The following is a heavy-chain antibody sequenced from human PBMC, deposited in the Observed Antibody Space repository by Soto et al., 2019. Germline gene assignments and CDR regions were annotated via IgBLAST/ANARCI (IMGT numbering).Heavy chain of an antibody. D-gene: IGHD5-12*01. V-gene: IGHV4-31*03. CDR2: IYYSGST. J-gene: IGHJ6*02. Sequence: QVQLQESGPGLVKPSQTLSLTCTVSGGSLSSGGYYWTWIRQHPGKGLEWIGYIYYSGSTSYNPSLKSRGSISVATSKNKFSLTLSSVTAADTAVYYCARWLQFGSYYGMDVWGQGTTVTVSS. CDR1: GGSLSSGGYY. CDR3: ARWLQFGSYYGMDV.